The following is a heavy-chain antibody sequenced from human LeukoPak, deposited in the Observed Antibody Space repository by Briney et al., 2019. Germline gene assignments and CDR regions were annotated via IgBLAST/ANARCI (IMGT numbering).Heavy chain of an antibody. Sequence: GASVKVSCKASGGTFSSYAISWVRQAPGQGLEWMGRIIPIFGTANYAQKFQGRVTITTDESTSTAYMELSSLRSEDTAVYYCARIAVAGSLYFDHWGQGTLVTVSS. D-gene: IGHD6-19*01. J-gene: IGHJ4*02. CDR2: IIPIFGTA. V-gene: IGHV1-69*05. CDR3: ARIAVAGSLYFDH. CDR1: GGTFSSYA.